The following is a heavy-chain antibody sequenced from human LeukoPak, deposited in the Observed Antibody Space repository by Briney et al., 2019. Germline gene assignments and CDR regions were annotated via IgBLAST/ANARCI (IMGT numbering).Heavy chain of an antibody. D-gene: IGHD3-22*01. CDR1: GGTFSCYA. Sequence: SVKVSCKASGGTFSCYAISRVRQAPGQGLEWMGGIIPIFGTANYAQKFQGRVTITADESTSTAYMELSSLRSEDTAVYYCARYYYDSSGYPYFDYWGQGTLVTVSS. CDR3: ARYYYDSSGYPYFDY. V-gene: IGHV1-69*13. J-gene: IGHJ4*02. CDR2: IIPIFGTA.